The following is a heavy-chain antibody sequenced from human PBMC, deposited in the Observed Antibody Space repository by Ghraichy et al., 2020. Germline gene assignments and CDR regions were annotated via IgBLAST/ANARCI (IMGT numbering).Heavy chain of an antibody. Sequence: GGSLRLSCAASGFTFSSYSMNWVRQAPGKGLEWVSSISSSSSYIYYADSVKGRFTISRDNAKNSLYLQMNSLRAEDTAVYYCARDSETVTNEYYMDVWGKGTTVTVSS. J-gene: IGHJ6*03. D-gene: IGHD4-17*01. CDR2: ISSSSSYI. CDR3: ARDSETVTNEYYMDV. V-gene: IGHV3-21*01. CDR1: GFTFSSYS.